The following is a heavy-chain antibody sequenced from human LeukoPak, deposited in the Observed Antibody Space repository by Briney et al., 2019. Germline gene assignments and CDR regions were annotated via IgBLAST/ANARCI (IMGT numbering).Heavy chain of an antibody. CDR2: VYYSGST. D-gene: IGHD1-26*01. CDR3: ARESRRGELVDAFDI. V-gene: IGHV4-39*07. CDR1: GGSVSSGGYY. Sequence: PSETLSLTCTVSGGSVSSGGYYWGWIRQPPGKGLEWIGSVYYSGSTYYNPSLRSRVTISVDTSKNQFSLKLSSVTAADTAVYYCARESRRGELVDAFDIWGQGTMVTVSS. J-gene: IGHJ3*02.